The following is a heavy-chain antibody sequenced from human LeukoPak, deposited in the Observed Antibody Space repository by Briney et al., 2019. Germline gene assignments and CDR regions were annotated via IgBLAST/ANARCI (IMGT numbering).Heavy chain of an antibody. V-gene: IGHV3-33*06. CDR2: IWYDGSNK. D-gene: IGHD6-13*01. CDR3: AKVAAATGSGEGNWFDP. CDR1: GFTFSSYG. Sequence: PGRSLRLSCAASGFTFSSYGMHWVRQAPGKGLEWVAVIWYDGSNKYYADSVKGRFTISRDNSKNTLYLQMNSLRAEDTAVYYCAKVAAATGSGEGNWFDPWGQGTLVTVSS. J-gene: IGHJ5*02.